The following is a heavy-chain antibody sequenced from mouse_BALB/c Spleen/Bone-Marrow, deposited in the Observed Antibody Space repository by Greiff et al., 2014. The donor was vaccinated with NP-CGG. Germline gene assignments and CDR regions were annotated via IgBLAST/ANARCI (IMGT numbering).Heavy chain of an antibody. D-gene: IGHD1-1*01. CDR1: GFTFSSFG. J-gene: IGHJ4*01. Sequence: EVKLMESGGGLMQPGGSRKLSCAASGFTFSSFGIHWVRQAPEKGLEWVAYISSDSSTIYYADTVKGRFTISRDNPKNTLFLQMTSLRSEDTAMYYCARSNYVGYYAMDYWGQGTSVPVSS. CDR2: ISSDSSTI. CDR3: ARSNYVGYYAMDY. V-gene: IGHV5-17*02.